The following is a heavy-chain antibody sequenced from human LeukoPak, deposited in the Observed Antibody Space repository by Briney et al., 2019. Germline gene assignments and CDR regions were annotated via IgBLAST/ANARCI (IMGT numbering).Heavy chain of an antibody. D-gene: IGHD4-17*01. CDR1: AFTFMSNW. Sequence: GRSLRLSCTASAFTFMSNWMSWVRQAPEKGLERVANINQDGSDKKYVVSVKGRFAISRDNAKNSLYLEMNSLRAEDTAVYYCARTDDGDCGFFDYWGQGTLVTVSS. CDR3: ARTDDGDCGFFDY. J-gene: IGHJ4*02. CDR2: INQDGSDK. V-gene: IGHV3-7*02.